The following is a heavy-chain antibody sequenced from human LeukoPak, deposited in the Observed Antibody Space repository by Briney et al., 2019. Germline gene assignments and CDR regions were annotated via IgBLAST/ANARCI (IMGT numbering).Heavy chain of an antibody. J-gene: IGHJ5*01. CDR2: MCGTAGCT. D-gene: IGHD3-22*01. CDR3: AKDRPNFHENSGHYYRRDGDS. CDR1: GFTFYMYA. Sequence: GGSLRLSCQASGFTFYMYAMSWVRQAPGKGLEWVASMCGTAGCTFYPDSVKGRFTISRDNSKNVLCLRMNSLTAEDTAIYYCAKDRPNFHENSGHYYRRDGDSWGQGTLVTVSS. V-gene: IGHV3-23*01.